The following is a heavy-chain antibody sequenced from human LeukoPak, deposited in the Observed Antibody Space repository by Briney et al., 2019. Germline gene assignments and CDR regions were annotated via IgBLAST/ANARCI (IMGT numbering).Heavy chain of an antibody. CDR3: SRENGAFSPFGY. Sequence: PSGTLSLTRGVSGGSLSNTNWWSWVRQPPGQGLEWIGEISLTGVTHYNPSLESRVTVSLDKSKNQLSLDLTSVTAADTAVYYCSRENGAFSPFGYWGQGTLVT. CDR1: GGSLSNTNW. J-gene: IGHJ4*02. CDR2: ISLTGVT. V-gene: IGHV4-4*02. D-gene: IGHD2-8*01.